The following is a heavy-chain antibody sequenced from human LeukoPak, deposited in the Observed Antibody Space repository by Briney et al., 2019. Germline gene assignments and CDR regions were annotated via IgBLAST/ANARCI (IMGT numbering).Heavy chain of an antibody. CDR3: ARGLAAAGKNYFDY. CDR2: IYYSGST. CDR1: GGSISSSSYY. J-gene: IGHJ4*02. Sequence: PSETLSLTCTVSGGSISSSSYYWGWIRQPPGKGLEWIGSIYYSGSTYYNPSLKSRVTISVDTSKNQFSLKLSSVTAADTAVYYCARGLAAAGKNYFDYWGQGTLVTVSS. D-gene: IGHD6-13*01. V-gene: IGHV4-39*01.